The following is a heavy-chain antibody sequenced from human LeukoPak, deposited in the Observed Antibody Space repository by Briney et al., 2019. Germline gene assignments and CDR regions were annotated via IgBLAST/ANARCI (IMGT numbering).Heavy chain of an antibody. D-gene: IGHD3/OR15-3a*01. Sequence: SVKVSCKASGGTFSSYAISWVRQAPGQGLEWMGGIIPTFGTANYAQKFQGRVTITTDESTSTAYMELSSLRSDDTAVYYCARGDFWTSPYYYYMDVWGKGTTVTVSS. J-gene: IGHJ6*03. CDR2: IIPTFGTA. CDR1: GGTFSSYA. CDR3: ARGDFWTSPYYYYMDV. V-gene: IGHV1-69*05.